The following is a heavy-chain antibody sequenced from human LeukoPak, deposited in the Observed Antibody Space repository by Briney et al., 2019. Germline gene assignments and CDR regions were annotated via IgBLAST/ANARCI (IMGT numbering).Heavy chain of an antibody. J-gene: IGHJ4*02. V-gene: IGHV1-18*01. D-gene: IGHD1-26*01. CDR3: ARDSPVEASDPFDY. Sequence: ASVKVSCKASGYTFTSYGISWVRQAPGQGLEWMGWISAYNGNTKYTQKFQGRVTMTTDTSTSTAYMELRSLRSDDTAVYYCARDSPVEASDPFDYWGQGTLVTVSS. CDR2: ISAYNGNT. CDR1: GYTFTSYG.